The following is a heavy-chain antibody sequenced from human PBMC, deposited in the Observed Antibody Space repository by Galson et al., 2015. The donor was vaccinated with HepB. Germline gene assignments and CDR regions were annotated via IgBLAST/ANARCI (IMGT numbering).Heavy chain of an antibody. Sequence: SLRLSCAASGFTFNSYGMHWVRQAPGKVLEWVAIISYDGSNKYYGDLVKGRFTISRDNSKHTLYLQMNSLRGDDTAVYYCARKGSSGSGTYYPPYYYGLDVWGQGTTVTVSS. V-gene: IGHV3-30*03. CDR3: ARKGSSGSGTYYPPYYYGLDV. CDR1: GFTFNSYG. D-gene: IGHD3-10*01. CDR2: ISYDGSNK. J-gene: IGHJ6*02.